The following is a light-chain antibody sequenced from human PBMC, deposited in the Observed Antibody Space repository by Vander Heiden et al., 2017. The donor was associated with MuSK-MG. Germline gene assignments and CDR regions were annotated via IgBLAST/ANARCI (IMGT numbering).Light chain of an antibody. CDR2: RNN. J-gene: IGLJ2*01. Sequence: QSVLTHPPSASGTPGQRVTISCSGSSSNIGSNYVYGYQQLPGTAPKLLIYRNNQRPSGVPDRFSGSKSGTSASLAISGLRSEDEADYYCAAWDDSLSGQVFGGGTKLTVL. CDR1: SSNIGSNY. CDR3: AAWDDSLSGQV. V-gene: IGLV1-47*01.